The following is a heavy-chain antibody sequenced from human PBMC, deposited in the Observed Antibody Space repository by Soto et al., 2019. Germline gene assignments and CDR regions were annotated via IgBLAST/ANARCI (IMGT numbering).Heavy chain of an antibody. CDR3: ARDVITMVRGVIIGGPFDY. J-gene: IGHJ4*02. V-gene: IGHV6-1*01. Sequence: TSETLSLTCAVYGVSSNSAAWNWIRQSPSRGLEWLGRTYYRSKWYNDYAVSVKSRITINPDTSKNQFSLQLNSVTPEDTAVYYCARDVITMVRGVIIGGPFDYWGQGTLVTVSS. CDR2: TYYRSKWYN. D-gene: IGHD3-10*01. CDR1: GVSSNSAA.